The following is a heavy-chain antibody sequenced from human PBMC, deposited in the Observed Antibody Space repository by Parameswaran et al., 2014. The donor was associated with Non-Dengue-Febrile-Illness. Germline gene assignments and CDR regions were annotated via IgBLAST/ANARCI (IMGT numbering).Heavy chain of an antibody. CDR2: IDHSGST. Sequence: SETLSLTCAVYGGSFSGYYWIWIRQPPGKGLEWIGEIDHSGSTNHNPSLKSRVTVSADTSKNQFSLKLSSVTAADTAVYYCARGGLSAAMLGLTSYYYYGMDVWGRGTTVTVSS. CDR1: GGSFSGYY. V-gene: IGHV4-34*01. CDR3: ARGGLSAAMLGLTSYYYYGMDV. J-gene: IGHJ6*02. D-gene: IGHD2-2*01.